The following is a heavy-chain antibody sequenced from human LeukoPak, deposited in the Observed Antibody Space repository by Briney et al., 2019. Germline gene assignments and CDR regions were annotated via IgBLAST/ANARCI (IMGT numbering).Heavy chain of an antibody. J-gene: IGHJ4*02. V-gene: IGHV4-59*08. CDR3: ARVLWFGETEYFDY. D-gene: IGHD3-10*01. CDR2: IYYSGST. CDR1: GGSISSYY. Sequence: PSETLSLTCTVSGGSISSYYWSWIRRPPGKGLEWIGYIYYSGSTNYNPSLKSRVTISVDTSKNQFSLKLSSVTAADTAVYYCARVLWFGETEYFDYWGQGTLVTVSS.